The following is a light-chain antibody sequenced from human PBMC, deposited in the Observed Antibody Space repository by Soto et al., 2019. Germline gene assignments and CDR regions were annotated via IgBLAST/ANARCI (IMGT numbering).Light chain of an antibody. Sequence: EIVMTQSPATLSVSPGERATLSCRASQSVSSNLAWYQQKPGQAPRLLMFDASNRATDIPDRFSGSGSGTDFTLTIGRLEPEDFAVYYCQQFGSLGTFGQGTKVDIK. V-gene: IGKV3-20*01. CDR2: DAS. CDR3: QQFGSLGT. CDR1: QSVSSN. J-gene: IGKJ1*01.